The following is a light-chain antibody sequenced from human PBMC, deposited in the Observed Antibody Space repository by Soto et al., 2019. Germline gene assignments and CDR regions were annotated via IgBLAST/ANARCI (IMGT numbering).Light chain of an antibody. Sequence: IVMTQSPASLSVSPGEGATLSCRASQSVSNNLAWYQQKPGQAPRFLIYGASTRATGIPARFSGSGSRTDFTLTISSLQSEDFAVYYCQQYNNWPRGTLGQGTKVEIK. J-gene: IGKJ1*01. CDR1: QSVSNN. CDR2: GAS. CDR3: QQYNNWPRGT. V-gene: IGKV3-15*01.